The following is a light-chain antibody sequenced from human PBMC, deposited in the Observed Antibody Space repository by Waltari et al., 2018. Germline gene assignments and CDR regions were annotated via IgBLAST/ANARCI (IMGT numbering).Light chain of an antibody. CDR2: AAS. CDR3: LQYNSYPWT. V-gene: IGKV1-39*01. Sequence: IQMTQSPSSLSASVGDRVTITCRASQSVGNYLNWYQQRPGQAPKVLIYAASTLQSGVPSRFSGSGSGTDFTLTINSLQADDFATYYCLQYNSYPWTFGQGTKVEIK. CDR1: QSVGNY. J-gene: IGKJ1*01.